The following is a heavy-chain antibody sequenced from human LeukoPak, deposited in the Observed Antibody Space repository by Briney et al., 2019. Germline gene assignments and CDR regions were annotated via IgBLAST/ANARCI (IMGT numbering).Heavy chain of an antibody. V-gene: IGHV4-4*07. CDR3: ARAQSYSSALYYFEY. CDR2: IYTSGST. D-gene: IGHD6-19*01. Sequence: PSETLSLTCTVSGGSISSYYWSWIRQPAGEGLEWIGRIYTSGSTNYSPSLKSRVTMSVDTSKNQFSLKLSSVTAADTAVYYCARAQSYSSALYYFEYWPQGTLVTVSS. J-gene: IGHJ4*02. CDR1: GGSISSYY.